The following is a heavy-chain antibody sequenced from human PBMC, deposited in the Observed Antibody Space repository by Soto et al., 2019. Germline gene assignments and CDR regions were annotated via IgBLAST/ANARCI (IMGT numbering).Heavy chain of an antibody. CDR1: GYTFSDYG. Sequence: ASVKVSCKTSGYTFSDYGVSWVREAPGQGLEWMGWINTFNGNTKYEQKFQGRVTLSIDTSTSTAYMELRSLRSDDTAVYYCARGVGSGSYYNQYNWFDPWGQGTLVTVSS. V-gene: IGHV1-18*01. J-gene: IGHJ5*02. CDR2: INTFNGNT. D-gene: IGHD3-10*01. CDR3: ARGVGSGSYYNQYNWFDP.